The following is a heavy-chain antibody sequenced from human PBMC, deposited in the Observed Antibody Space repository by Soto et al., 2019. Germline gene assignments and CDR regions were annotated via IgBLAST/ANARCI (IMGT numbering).Heavy chain of an antibody. CDR2: ISGSGGST. CDR3: AKSPRGDIATFGWFDP. Sequence: GGSLRLSCAASGFTFSSYAMSWVRQAPGKGLEWVSAISGSGGSTYYADSVKGRFTISRDNSKNTLYLQMNSLRAEDTAVYYCAKSPRGDIATFGWFDPWGQGTLVTVSS. V-gene: IGHV3-23*01. D-gene: IGHD5-12*01. CDR1: GFTFSSYA. J-gene: IGHJ5*02.